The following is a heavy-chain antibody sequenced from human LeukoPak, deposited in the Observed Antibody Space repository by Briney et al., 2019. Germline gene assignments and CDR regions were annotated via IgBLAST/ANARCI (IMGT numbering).Heavy chain of an antibody. CDR1: GFTFSSYT. V-gene: IGHV3-30-3*01. Sequence: GGSLRLSCAASGFTFSSYTMHWVRQAPGKGLEWVAVISYDGSNKYFTDSVKGRFTISRDNSKHTLYLQMNSLRAEDTAVYYCARGAFYDSSGRTAGFDNWGQGTLVTVSS. J-gene: IGHJ4*02. CDR3: ARGAFYDSSGRTAGFDN. CDR2: ISYDGSNK. D-gene: IGHD3-22*01.